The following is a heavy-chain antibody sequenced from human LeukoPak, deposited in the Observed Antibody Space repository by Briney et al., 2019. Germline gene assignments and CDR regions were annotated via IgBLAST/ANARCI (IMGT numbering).Heavy chain of an antibody. J-gene: IGHJ2*01. D-gene: IGHD2-15*01. Sequence: GGSLTLTCASSGFTFSDYDMHRVRQVGGKGLEWVSAVYLAGKPLYGASVMGRFTISRENAKNALYLQMNNLRGEDTAVYYCAREPPIVGHWYFDLWGRGTLVTVSS. CDR2: VYLAGKP. V-gene: IGHV3-13*05. CDR1: GFTFSDYD. CDR3: AREPPIVGHWYFDL.